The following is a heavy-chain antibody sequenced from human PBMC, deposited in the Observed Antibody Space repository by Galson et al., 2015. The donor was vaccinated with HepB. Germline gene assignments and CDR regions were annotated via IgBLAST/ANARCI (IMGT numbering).Heavy chain of an antibody. Sequence: SVKVSCKASGGTFSSYTISWVRQAPGQGLEWMGRIIPILGIANYAQKFQGRVTITADKSTSTAYMELSSLRSEDTAVYYCARDIILTPAGFDYWGQGTLVTVSS. CDR2: IIPILGIA. CDR3: ARDIILTPAGFDY. CDR1: GGTFSSYT. D-gene: IGHD2-21*01. J-gene: IGHJ4*02. V-gene: IGHV1-69*04.